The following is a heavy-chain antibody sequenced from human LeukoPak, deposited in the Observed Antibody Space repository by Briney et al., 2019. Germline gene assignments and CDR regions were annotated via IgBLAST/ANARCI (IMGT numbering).Heavy chain of an antibody. D-gene: IGHD5-18*01. CDR3: ASLTVQLWSPFDY. CDR2: IYYSGNT. J-gene: IGHJ4*02. V-gene: IGHV4-39*07. Sequence: SSETLSLTCTVSGGSNTSSYYWGWIRQPPGKGLEWIGTIYYSGNTYYNPSLKSRVTISLDTSKNQFSLKLSSVTAADTAVYYCASLTVQLWSPFDYWGQGTLVTVSS. CDR1: GGSNTSSYY.